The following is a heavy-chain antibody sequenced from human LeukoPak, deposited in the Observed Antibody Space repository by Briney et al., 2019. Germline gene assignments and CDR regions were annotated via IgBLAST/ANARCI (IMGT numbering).Heavy chain of an antibody. CDR3: ARTDTSGCHDY. V-gene: IGHV4-4*02. CDR2: IYHSGST. Sequence: SGTLSLTCAVSGGSISSSNWWSWVRQPPGKGLEWIGEIYHSGSTNYNPSLKSRVTISEDTSKNQFSLKVTSVTAADTAVYYCARTDTSGCHDYWGQGTLVTVSS. J-gene: IGHJ4*02. D-gene: IGHD3-22*01. CDR1: GGSISSSNW.